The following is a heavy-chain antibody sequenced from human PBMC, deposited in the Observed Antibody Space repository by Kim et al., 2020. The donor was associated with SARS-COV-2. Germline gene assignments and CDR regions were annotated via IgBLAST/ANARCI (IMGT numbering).Heavy chain of an antibody. CDR3: ARGVTAGVDI. D-gene: IGHD2-21*02. J-gene: IGHJ3*02. Sequence: ASVKVSCKASGYNFTSFEINWVRQATGQGLEWMGRMSPNRLNTGSAQKFHGRVTMSTDISITTAYMELSSLTSEDTAVYYCARGVTAGVDIWGQGTMVTV. V-gene: IGHV1-8*01. CDR1: GYNFTSFE. CDR2: MSPNRLNT.